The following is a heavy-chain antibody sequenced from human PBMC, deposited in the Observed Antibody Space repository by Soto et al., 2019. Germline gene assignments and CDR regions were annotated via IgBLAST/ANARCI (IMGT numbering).Heavy chain of an antibody. CDR3: ANAPAITVTHTDS. CDR2: IFHSGSS. CDR1: GGSVTGFY. V-gene: IGHV4-59*02. D-gene: IGHD6-25*01. Sequence: PSETLSLTCTGSGGSVTGFYWSWIRQPPGKELEWIGYIFHSGSSNYNPSLKSRVTISVDTSKSQISLRLTSVTAADTAVYYCANAPAITVTHTDSLGEGRPVTV. J-gene: IGHJ5*02.